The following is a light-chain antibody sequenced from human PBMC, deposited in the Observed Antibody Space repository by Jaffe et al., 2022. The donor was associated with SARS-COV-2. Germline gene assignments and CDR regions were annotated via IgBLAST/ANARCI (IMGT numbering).Light chain of an antibody. J-gene: IGLJ2*01. CDR1: SSDVDSYNY. V-gene: IGLV2-8*01. Sequence: QSALTQPPSASGSPGQSVTISCTGTSSDVDSYNYVSWYQQHPGKAPKLMIYEVTKRPSGVPDRFSGSKSGNTASLTVSGLRAEDEADYYCSSYAGSTNVIFGGGTKLTVL. CDR2: EVT. CDR3: SSYAGSTNVI.